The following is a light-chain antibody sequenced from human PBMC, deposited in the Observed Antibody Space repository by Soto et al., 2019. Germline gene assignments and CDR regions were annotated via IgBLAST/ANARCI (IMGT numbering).Light chain of an antibody. CDR3: SSYAGSNNHVV. J-gene: IGLJ2*01. CDR1: SSDVGGYNY. V-gene: IGLV2-8*01. CDR2: EVS. Sequence: QSVLTQPPSASGSPGQSVTISCTGTSSDVGGYNYVSWYQQHPGKAPKLMIYEVSKRPSGVPDRFSGSKSGNTASLTVSGIQAEDEADYYCSSYAGSNNHVVFGGGTKLTVL.